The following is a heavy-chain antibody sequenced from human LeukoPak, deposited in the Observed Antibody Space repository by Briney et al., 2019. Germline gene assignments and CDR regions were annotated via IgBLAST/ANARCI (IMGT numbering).Heavy chain of an antibody. CDR3: ARYSDGFSGGWYSFDF. J-gene: IGHJ4*02. CDR1: EFTFDDYA. Sequence: GGSLRLSCGASEFTFDDYAMSWVRQAPGKGLEWVSGINWNGENKYYADSVKGRFTISRDNAKNDLFLQMNSLSVEDTALYYCARYSDGFSGGWYSFDFWGRGTLVTVSS. CDR2: INWNGENK. V-gene: IGHV3-20*04. D-gene: IGHD6-19*01.